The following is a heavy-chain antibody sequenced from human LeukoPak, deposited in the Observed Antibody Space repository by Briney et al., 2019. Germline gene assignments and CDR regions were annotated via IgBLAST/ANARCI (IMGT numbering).Heavy chain of an antibody. V-gene: IGHV4-59*02. Sequence: PSETLSLTCTVSGGSVSNYYWSWIRQSPGKGLEWIGYIYYTETSYNPSLKSRVTISADTSKNQFSLKLYSVTAADTAVYYCARLTGYSSESWFDPWGQGTLVTVSS. CDR1: GGSVSNYY. J-gene: IGHJ5*02. CDR2: IYYTET. CDR3: ARLTGYSSESWFDP. D-gene: IGHD3-9*01.